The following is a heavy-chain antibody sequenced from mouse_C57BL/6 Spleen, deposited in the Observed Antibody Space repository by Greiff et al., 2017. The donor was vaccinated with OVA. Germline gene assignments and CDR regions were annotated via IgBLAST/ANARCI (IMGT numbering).Heavy chain of an antibody. J-gene: IGHJ2*01. Sequence: EVQLQQSGTVLARPGASVKMSCKTSGYTFPSYWMPWVNQRPGQGLEWIGAISPGNSATRSTQKFKGQAQLTAVTSASTAYRELSSLTNEDAAVYYCTREDYWGQGTTLTVSS. CDR2: ISPGNSAT. CDR1: GYTFPSYW. V-gene: IGHV1-5*01. CDR3: TREDY.